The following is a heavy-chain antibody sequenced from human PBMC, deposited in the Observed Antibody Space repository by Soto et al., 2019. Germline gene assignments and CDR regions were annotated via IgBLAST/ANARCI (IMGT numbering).Heavy chain of an antibody. CDR3: ARALGRSSSSAHPTGWFDP. V-gene: IGHV1-18*01. J-gene: IGHJ5*02. CDR1: GYTFTSYG. Sequence: QVQLVQSGAEVKKPGASVKVSCKASGYTFTSYGISWVRQAPGQGLEWMGWISAYNGNTNYAQKLKGRVTMTTDTATSTAYMELRSLRSDDTAVYYCARALGRSSSSAHPTGWFDPWGQGTLVTVSS. CDR2: ISAYNGNT. D-gene: IGHD6-6*01.